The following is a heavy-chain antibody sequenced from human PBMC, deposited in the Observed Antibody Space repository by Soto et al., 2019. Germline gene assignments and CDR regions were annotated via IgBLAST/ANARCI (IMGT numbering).Heavy chain of an antibody. Sequence: QVQLVQSGAEVKKPGSSVKVSCKASGGTFSSYAISWVRQAPGQGLEWMGGIIPTFGTANYAQKFQGRVTITADESTSTAYMELSSLRSEDTAVYYCARVGGYSSSWYAPPDFDYRGQGTLVTVSS. J-gene: IGHJ4*02. CDR1: GGTFSSYA. V-gene: IGHV1-69*01. CDR3: ARVGGYSSSWYAPPDFDY. D-gene: IGHD6-13*01. CDR2: IIPTFGTA.